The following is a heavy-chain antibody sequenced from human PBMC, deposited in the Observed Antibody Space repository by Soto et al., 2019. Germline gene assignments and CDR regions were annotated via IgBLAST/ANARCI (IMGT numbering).Heavy chain of an antibody. CDR1: GGTFGIYA. J-gene: IGHJ6*02. CDR2: IIPAFGTT. CDR3: AGLPRQRLYGPTRCGMDV. Sequence: QVQLVQSWAAVSKPGSSVKVSCKASGGTFGIYAIGWVRQAPGQGLEWLGGIIPAFGTTKNSQKFQDRVDMTADESTNTVYMGLRGLRFDDTAVDYGAGLPRQRLYGPTRCGMDVRGQGTTLIVPS. V-gene: IGHV1-69*01. D-gene: IGHD6-25*01.